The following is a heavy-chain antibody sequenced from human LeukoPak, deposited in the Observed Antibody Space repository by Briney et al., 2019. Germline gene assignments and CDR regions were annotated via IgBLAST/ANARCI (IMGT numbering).Heavy chain of an antibody. D-gene: IGHD3-10*01. Sequence: GGSLRLSCAASGFRFSSYAMSWVRQAPGKGLEWVSAISGSGVSTYYADSVKGRFTISRDNSKNTLYLQMNSLRAEDTAVYYCAKGGVRFGEFPLDYWGQGTLVTVSS. CDR2: ISGSGVST. CDR3: AKGGVRFGEFPLDY. CDR1: GFRFSSYA. J-gene: IGHJ4*02. V-gene: IGHV3-23*01.